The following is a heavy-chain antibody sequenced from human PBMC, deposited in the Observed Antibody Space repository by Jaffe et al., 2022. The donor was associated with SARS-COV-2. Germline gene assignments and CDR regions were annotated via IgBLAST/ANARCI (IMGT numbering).Heavy chain of an antibody. V-gene: IGHV6-1*01. CDR3: ARQPAVISSNWSPGGWFDP. J-gene: IGHJ5*02. D-gene: IGHD6-13*01. CDR1: GDSVSSHRAA. Sequence: QIQLQQSGPGLVKPSQTLSLTCAISGDSVSSHRAAWNWIRQSPSRGLEWLGRTYYRSKWYSDYALSVKSRIVINPDTSKNQFSLQLKSVIPEDTAVYYCARQPAVISSNWSPGGWFDPWGQGTLVTVSS. CDR2: TYYRSKWYS.